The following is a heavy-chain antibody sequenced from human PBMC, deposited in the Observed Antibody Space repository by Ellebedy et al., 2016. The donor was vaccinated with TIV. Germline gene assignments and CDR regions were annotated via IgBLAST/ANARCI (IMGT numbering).Heavy chain of an antibody. CDR3: ARRGDAFDI. V-gene: IGHV5-51*01. Sequence: GGSLRLSXKGSGYTFTSYWIGWVRQMPGKGLEWMGIIYPGDSDTRYSPSFQGQVTISADKSISTAYLQWSSLKASDTAMYYCARRGDAFDIWGQGTMVTVSS. CDR2: IYPGDSDT. J-gene: IGHJ3*02. CDR1: GYTFTSYW. D-gene: IGHD3-10*01.